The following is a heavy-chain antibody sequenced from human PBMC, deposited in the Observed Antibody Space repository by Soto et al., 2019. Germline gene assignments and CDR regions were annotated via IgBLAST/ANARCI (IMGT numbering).Heavy chain of an antibody. Sequence: GASVKVSCKASGYTFTSYGISWVRQAPGQGLEWMGWISAYNGNTNYAQKLQGRVTMTTDTSTSTAYMELRSLRSDDTAVYYCARDGSIFGVVNVYYYYMDVWGKGTTVTVSS. CDR1: GYTFTSYG. V-gene: IGHV1-18*01. D-gene: IGHD3-3*01. J-gene: IGHJ6*03. CDR3: ARDGSIFGVVNVYYYYMDV. CDR2: ISAYNGNT.